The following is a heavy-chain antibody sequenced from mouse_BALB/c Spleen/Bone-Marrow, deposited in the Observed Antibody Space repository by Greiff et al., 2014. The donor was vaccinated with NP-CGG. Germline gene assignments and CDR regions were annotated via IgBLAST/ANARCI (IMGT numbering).Heavy chain of an antibody. CDR1: GFTFSSFG. CDR3: TRGGNWEDFDY. D-gene: IGHD4-1*01. J-gene: IGHJ2*01. Sequence: EVQLVESGGGLVQPGGSRKLSCAASGFTFSSFGMHWVRQAPEKGLEWVAYISSGSSPIFYADTVKGRFTISRDNPKNTLFLRMTSLRSEDTAMYYCTRGGNWEDFDYWGQGTTLTVSS. V-gene: IGHV5-17*02. CDR2: ISSGSSPI.